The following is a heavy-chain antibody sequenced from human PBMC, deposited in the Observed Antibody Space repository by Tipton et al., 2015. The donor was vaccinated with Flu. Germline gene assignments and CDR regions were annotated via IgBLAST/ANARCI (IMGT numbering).Heavy chain of an antibody. CDR3: ARIKYSGDTFDI. Sequence: TLSLTCSVSGGSISGFYWSWIRQPAGKGLEWIGRIYTTGTTKYNPSLKSRVTMSVDTSKNQFSLKVSSVTAADTAVYYCARIKYSGDTFDIWGQGTMVTVSS. J-gene: IGHJ3*02. CDR2: IYTTGTT. V-gene: IGHV4-4*07. CDR1: GGSISGFY. D-gene: IGHD2-21*01.